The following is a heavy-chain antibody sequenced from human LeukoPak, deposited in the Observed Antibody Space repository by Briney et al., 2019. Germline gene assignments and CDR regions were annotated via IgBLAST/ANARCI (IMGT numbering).Heavy chain of an antibody. CDR3: ARFKLEWDKNWFDP. D-gene: IGHD1-26*01. V-gene: IGHV1-18*01. Sequence: ASVKVSCKTSGYTFTSYGITWVRPAPGQGLEWMGWISAYNGVTNYAQKFQGRVAMTIDTSTTTAYMELRSLKSDDTAVYYCARFKLEWDKNWFDPWGQGILVTVSS. CDR2: ISAYNGVT. J-gene: IGHJ5*02. CDR1: GYTFTSYG.